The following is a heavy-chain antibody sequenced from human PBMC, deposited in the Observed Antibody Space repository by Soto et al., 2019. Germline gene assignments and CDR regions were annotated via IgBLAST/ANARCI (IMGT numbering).Heavy chain of an antibody. CDR1: GFSLTTRGVG. Sequence: QITLKESGPTLVKPTQTLTLTCTFSGFSLTTRGVGVGWIRQPPGKALECLALIYWYDDKRYSPSLQSRLSITKDTSKTQVVLTMTNVDPVDTATYYCAHIPNYYQYDWFDPWGQGTLFSVSS. V-gene: IGHV2-5*01. CDR3: AHIPNYYQYDWFDP. J-gene: IGHJ5*02. CDR2: IYWYDDK. D-gene: IGHD3-16*01.